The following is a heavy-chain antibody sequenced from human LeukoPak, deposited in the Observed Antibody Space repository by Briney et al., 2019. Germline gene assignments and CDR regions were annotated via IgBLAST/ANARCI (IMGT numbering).Heavy chain of an antibody. J-gene: IGHJ6*03. CDR1: GGSISSYY. Sequence: SETLSLTCTVSGGSISSYYWSWIRQPAGKGLGWIGRIYTSGSTNYNPSLKGRVTMSVDTSKNQFSLKLSSVTAADTAVYYCARLEDFWSGYSYYYYYMDVWGKGTTVTVSS. CDR3: ARLEDFWSGYSYYYYYMDV. CDR2: IYTSGST. V-gene: IGHV4-4*07. D-gene: IGHD3-3*01.